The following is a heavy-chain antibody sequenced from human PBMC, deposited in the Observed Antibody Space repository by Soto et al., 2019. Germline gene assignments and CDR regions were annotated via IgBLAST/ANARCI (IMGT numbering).Heavy chain of an antibody. Sequence: SETLSLTCAVYGASLSDNYCNWLRQPPGQGLEWIGEIYRTGSTNYNPSLKGRVTISLDKSENQFSLKVTSLTAADTAVYYCASRDPGTSVDYWGQGTLVTVSS. V-gene: IGHV4-34*01. J-gene: IGHJ4*02. CDR1: GASLSDNY. CDR2: IYRTGST. CDR3: ASRDPGTSVDY. D-gene: IGHD1-7*01.